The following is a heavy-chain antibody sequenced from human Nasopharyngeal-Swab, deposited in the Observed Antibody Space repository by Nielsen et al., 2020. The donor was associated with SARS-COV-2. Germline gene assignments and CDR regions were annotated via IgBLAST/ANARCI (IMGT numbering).Heavy chain of an antibody. CDR2: IKQDGSEK. J-gene: IGHJ4*02. Sequence: GGSLRLSCAASGFTFSSYAMSWVRQAPGKGLEWVANIKQDGSEKYYVDSVKGRFTISRDNAKNSLYLQMNSLRAEDTAVYYCARLTGPLGVFDYWGQGTLVTVSS. CDR3: ARLTGPLGVFDY. CDR1: GFTFSSYA. V-gene: IGHV3-7*01. D-gene: IGHD7-27*01.